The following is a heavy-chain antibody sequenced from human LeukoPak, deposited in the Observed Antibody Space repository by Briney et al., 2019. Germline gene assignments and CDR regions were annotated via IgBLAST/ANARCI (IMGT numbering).Heavy chain of an antibody. D-gene: IGHD2-2*01. CDR1: GGSISSYY. V-gene: IGHV4-4*07. J-gene: IGHJ6*03. CDR2: IYTSGST. CDR3: AREDSQLLYYYYYYMDV. Sequence: PSETLSLTCTVSGGSISSYYWSWIRQPAGKGLEWIGRIYTSGSTNYNPSLKSRVTMSVDTSKNQLSLKLSSVTAADTAVYYCAREDSQLLYYYYYYMDVWGKGTTVTVSS.